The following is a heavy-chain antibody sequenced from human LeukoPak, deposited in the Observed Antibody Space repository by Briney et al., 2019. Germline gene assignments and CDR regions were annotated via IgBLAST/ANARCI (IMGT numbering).Heavy chain of an antibody. CDR3: AKSGLVVVPAAYDH. V-gene: IGHV3-23*01. CDR1: GLTFSSYA. J-gene: IGHJ5*02. Sequence: GGSLRLSCAASGLTFSSYAMRWVRQAPGKGLEWVSGITGSGDKTSYGEHVKGRFTISRDNSKNTLYLQMNSLRAEDTAVYYCAKSGLVVVPAAYDHWGQGSLVTVPS. CDR2: ITGSGDKT. D-gene: IGHD2-2*01.